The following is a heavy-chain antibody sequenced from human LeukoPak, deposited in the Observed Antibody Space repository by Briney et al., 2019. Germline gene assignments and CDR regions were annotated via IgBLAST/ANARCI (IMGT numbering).Heavy chain of an antibody. Sequence: SVKVSCKASGGTFSSYAISWVRQAPGQGLEWMGRIIPILGIANYAQKFQGRVTITADKSTSTAYMELSSLRSEDTAVYYCAKDQFRGYSYGSGAFDIWGQGTMVTVSS. D-gene: IGHD5-18*01. J-gene: IGHJ3*02. CDR1: GGTFSSYA. V-gene: IGHV1-69*04. CDR3: AKDQFRGYSYGSGAFDI. CDR2: IIPILGIA.